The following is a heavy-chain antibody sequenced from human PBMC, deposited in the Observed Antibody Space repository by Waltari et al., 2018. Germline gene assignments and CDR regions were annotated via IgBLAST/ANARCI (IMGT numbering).Heavy chain of an antibody. D-gene: IGHD2-15*01. CDR1: GYTFDSYG. CDR3: ARLMRYCSGSTCYPGGWFDP. V-gene: IGHV1-18*01. J-gene: IGHJ5*02. CDR2: ISKYNGFT. Sequence: QVQLVQSGGEVKKPGASVKVSCKTSGYTFDSYGTTRARTAPGQGREYLGWISKYNGFTNYAQKFQGRVTMTADTSSTTVSMELRSLRSDDTAVYYCARLMRYCSGSTCYPGGWFDPWGQGTLVTVSS.